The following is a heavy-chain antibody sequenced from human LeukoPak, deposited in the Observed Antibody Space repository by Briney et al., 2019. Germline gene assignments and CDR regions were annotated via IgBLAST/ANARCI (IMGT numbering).Heavy chain of an antibody. J-gene: IGHJ5*02. V-gene: IGHV3-23*01. Sequence: PGGSLRLSCAASGFTVSTYGMSWVRPAPGKGPEWVSGFSGSEDSAYYADSVKGRFTISRDNSKNTLYLQMNSLRAEDTAVYYCAKDLQPSMIVPEGGFDPWGQGTLVTVSS. CDR1: GFTVSTYG. CDR2: FSGSEDSA. D-gene: IGHD3-22*01. CDR3: AKDLQPSMIVPEGGFDP.